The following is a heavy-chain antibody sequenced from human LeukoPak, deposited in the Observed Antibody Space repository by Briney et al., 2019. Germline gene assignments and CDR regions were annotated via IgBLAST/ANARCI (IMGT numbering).Heavy chain of an antibody. V-gene: IGHV3-74*01. J-gene: IGHJ6*03. Sequence: GGSLRLSCTVSGFTVSTNSWSWVRQAPGKGLVWVSRINSDGSSTSYADSVKGRFTISRDNAKNTLYLQMNSLRAEDTAVYYCARDHLSSGSSPDYYYYYYMDVWGKGTTVTISS. CDR2: INSDGSST. CDR1: GFTVSTNS. CDR3: ARDHLSSGSSPDYYYYYYMDV. D-gene: IGHD6-19*01.